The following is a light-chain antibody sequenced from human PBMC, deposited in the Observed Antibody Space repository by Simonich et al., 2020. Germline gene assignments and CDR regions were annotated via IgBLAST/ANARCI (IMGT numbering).Light chain of an antibody. CDR1: SSAVGGYNY. V-gene: IGLV2-11*01. CDR2: DVS. Sequence: QSALTQPASVSGSPGQSITISCTGTSSAVGGYNYVSWYQQHPGKAPKLMIYDVSKRPSGVPDRFSGSKSGNTASLTISGLQAEDEADYYCCSYAGSPYVFGTGTKVTVL. J-gene: IGLJ1*01. CDR3: CSYAGSPYV.